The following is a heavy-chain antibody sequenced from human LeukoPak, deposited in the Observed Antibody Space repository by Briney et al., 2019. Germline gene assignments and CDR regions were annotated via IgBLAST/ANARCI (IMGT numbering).Heavy chain of an antibody. CDR3: ARDLEPWLVQGHFQH. CDR1: GFTFSSYG. V-gene: IGHV3-33*01. Sequence: SGGSLRLSCAASGFTFSSYGMHWVRQAPGKGLEWVAIIWYDGDNKYYADSVKGRFTISRDDSKNTLYLQMNSPRAEDTAVYYRARDLEPWLVQGHFQHWGQGTLVTVSS. D-gene: IGHD6-19*01. J-gene: IGHJ1*01. CDR2: IWYDGDNK.